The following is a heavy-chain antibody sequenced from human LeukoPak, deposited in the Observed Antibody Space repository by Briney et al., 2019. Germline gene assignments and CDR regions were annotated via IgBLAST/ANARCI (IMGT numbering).Heavy chain of an antibody. CDR2: INPNSGGT. CDR1: GYIFTDYY. J-gene: IGHJ4*02. D-gene: IGHD2-2*01. V-gene: IGHV1-2*06. Sequence: ASVSVSFTASGYIFTDYYIHWVRQAPGQGHEWMGRINPNSGGTNFAQKFQARVTMTSDTSISTAYMEVSGLESDDTAVYYCARARYCYTTSCPLDYWGQGTLVTVSS. CDR3: ARARYCYTTSCPLDY.